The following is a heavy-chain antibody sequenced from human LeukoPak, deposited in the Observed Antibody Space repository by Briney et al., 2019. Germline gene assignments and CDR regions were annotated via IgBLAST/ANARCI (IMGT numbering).Heavy chain of an antibody. D-gene: IGHD3-3*01. CDR3: AKGLRFLEGDAFDI. J-gene: IGHJ3*02. V-gene: IGHV4-4*02. CDR1: GGSISSSNW. Sequence: SETLSLTCAVSGGSISSSNWWSWVRQPPGKGLEWIGEIYHSGSTNYNPSLKSRVTISVDKSKNQFSLKLSSVTAADTAVYYCAKGLRFLEGDAFDIWGQGTMVTVSS. CDR2: IYHSGST.